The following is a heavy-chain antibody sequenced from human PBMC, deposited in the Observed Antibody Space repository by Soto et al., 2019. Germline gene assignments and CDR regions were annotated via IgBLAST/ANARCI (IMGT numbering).Heavy chain of an antibody. CDR2: INPNSGGT. D-gene: IGHD3-3*01. CDR3: ANQAKGGYYRSMDY. J-gene: IGHJ4*02. V-gene: IGHV1-2*02. CDR1: GYTFTGYY. Sequence: ASVKVSCKASGYTFTGYYMHWVRQAPGQGLEWMGWINPNSGGTNYAQKFQGRVTMTRDTSISTAYMELSRLRSDDTAVYYCANQAKGGYYRSMDYSGPGTLVTVSS.